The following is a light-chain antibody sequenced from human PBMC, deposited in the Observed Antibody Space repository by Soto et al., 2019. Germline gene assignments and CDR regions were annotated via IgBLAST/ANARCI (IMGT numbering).Light chain of an antibody. V-gene: IGKV1-39*01. CDR3: QQSYSTPYT. CDR1: QSISSY. CDR2: ATS. J-gene: IGKJ2*01. Sequence: DIQMTQSPSSLSASVGDTITITCRASQSISSYLNWYQHKSGKAPKLLIYATSSLLSKVPSRFSGGGSGTELALTITSLQPEDFATYYCQQSYSTPYTFGQGTKVEIK.